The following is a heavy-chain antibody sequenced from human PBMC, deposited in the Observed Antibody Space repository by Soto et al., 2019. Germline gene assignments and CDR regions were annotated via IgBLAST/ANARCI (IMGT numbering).Heavy chain of an antibody. Sequence: QVQLVQSGAEVKKPGSSVNVSCTASGGPFSSYAISWVRQAHGQGLEWMGGIIPIFGTANYAQKFQGRVTITADESTSTAYMELSSLRSEDTSLYYCARVGGLVGATWTGGGYWGQGTMVTVSS. CDR2: IIPIFGTA. D-gene: IGHD1-26*01. CDR3: ARVGGLVGATWTGGGY. CDR1: GGPFSSYA. V-gene: IGHV1-69*01. J-gene: IGHJ4*01.